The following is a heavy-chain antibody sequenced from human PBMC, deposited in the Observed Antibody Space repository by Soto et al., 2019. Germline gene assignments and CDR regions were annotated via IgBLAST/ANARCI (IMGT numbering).Heavy chain of an antibody. J-gene: IGHJ4*02. CDR3: AREGGGYCSGGSCQVDY. V-gene: IGHV4-4*08. CDR2: IYYSGST. Sequence: SETLSLTCTVSGGSISSYYWSWIRQHPGKGLEWIGYIYYSGSTYYNPSLKSRVTISVDTSKNQFSLKLSSVTAADTAVYYCAREGGGYCSGGSCQVDYWGQGTLVTVSS. D-gene: IGHD2-15*01. CDR1: GGSISSYY.